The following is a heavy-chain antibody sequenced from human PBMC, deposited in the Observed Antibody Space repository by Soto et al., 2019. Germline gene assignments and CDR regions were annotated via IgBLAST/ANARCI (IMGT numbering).Heavy chain of an antibody. CDR3: AKGSDMNYYDSSGYYSPLVKACFDY. D-gene: IGHD3-22*01. CDR1: GFTFSSYA. CDR2: ISGSGGST. V-gene: IGHV3-23*01. Sequence: GGSLRLSCAASGFTFSSYAMSWVRQAPGKGLEWVSAISGSGGSTYYADSVKGRFTISRDNSKNTLYLQMNSLRAEDTAVYYCAKGSDMNYYDSSGYYSPLVKACFDYWGQGTLVTVSS. J-gene: IGHJ4*02.